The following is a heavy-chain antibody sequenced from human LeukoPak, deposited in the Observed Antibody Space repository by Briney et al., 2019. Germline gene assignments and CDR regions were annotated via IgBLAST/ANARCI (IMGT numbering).Heavy chain of an antibody. Sequence: SVKVSCKASGGTFSSYAISWVRQAPGQGLEWMGGIIPIFGTANYAQKFQGRVTITADESTSTAYMELSSLRSEDTAVYYCARSDSRGYYGDYWGQGTLVTVSS. CDR1: GGTFSSYA. J-gene: IGHJ4*02. CDR2: IIPIFGTA. V-gene: IGHV1-69*13. CDR3: ARSDSRGYYGDY. D-gene: IGHD3-22*01.